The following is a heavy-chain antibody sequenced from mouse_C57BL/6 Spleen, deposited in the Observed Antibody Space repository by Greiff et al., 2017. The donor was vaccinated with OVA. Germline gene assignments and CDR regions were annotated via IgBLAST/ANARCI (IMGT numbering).Heavy chain of an antibody. CDR3: ARRNYVGAMGY. CDR2: INSAGGST. D-gene: IGHD2-1*01. CDR1: EYAFTSHD. J-gene: IGHJ4*01. Sequence: DVMLVESGGGLVQPGESLKLSCESSEYAFTSHDMSWVRQTPEKRLELVAAINSAGGSTYYPDTLNRLFIISRDKTKKTQFLQMSRLRSEDTALYYCARRNYVGAMGYWGQGTTVTVSS. V-gene: IGHV5-2*03.